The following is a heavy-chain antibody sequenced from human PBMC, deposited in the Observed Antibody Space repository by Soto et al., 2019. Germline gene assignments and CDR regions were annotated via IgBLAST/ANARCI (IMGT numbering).Heavy chain of an antibody. Sequence: PGGSLRLSCAASGFTFSSYAMSWVRQAPGKGLEWVSAIGGSGGSTYYADSVKGRFTISRDNSKNTLFLQMNSLRAEDTAVYYCAKDPYYYDTSEMDVWGQGPTVTVSS. J-gene: IGHJ6*02. CDR2: IGGSGGST. D-gene: IGHD3-22*01. V-gene: IGHV3-23*01. CDR1: GFTFSSYA. CDR3: AKDPYYYDTSEMDV.